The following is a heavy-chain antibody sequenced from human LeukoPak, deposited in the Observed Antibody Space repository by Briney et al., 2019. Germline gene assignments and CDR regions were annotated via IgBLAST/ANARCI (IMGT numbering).Heavy chain of an antibody. CDR3: AKDPNGDYVGAFDT. CDR1: GFTFSAYG. D-gene: IGHD4-17*01. V-gene: IGHV3-23*01. J-gene: IGHJ3*02. CDR2: MGVSGDNV. Sequence: PGGSLRLSCAASGFTFSAYGVTWVRQAPGKGLEWVSSMGVSGDNVHYADSVKGRFAISRDSSKNTLYLQMNSLRAEDAAVYYCAKDPNGDYVGAFDTWGQGTMVIVSS.